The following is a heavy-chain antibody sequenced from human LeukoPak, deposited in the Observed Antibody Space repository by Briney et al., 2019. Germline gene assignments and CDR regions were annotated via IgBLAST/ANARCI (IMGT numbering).Heavy chain of an antibody. J-gene: IGHJ3*02. V-gene: IGHV5-51*01. CDR2: IYPGDSDT. CDR1: GYSFTSYW. CDR3: ASSTVTTFHDAFDI. D-gene: IGHD4-17*01. Sequence: GESLKISCKGSGYSFTSYWVGGVRQMPGKGLEGMGIIYPGDSDTRYSPSFQGQATISADKSISTAYLQWSSLKASDTAMYYCASSTVTTFHDAFDIWGQGTMVTVSS.